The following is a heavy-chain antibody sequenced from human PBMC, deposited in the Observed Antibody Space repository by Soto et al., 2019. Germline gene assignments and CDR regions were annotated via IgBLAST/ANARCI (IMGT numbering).Heavy chain of an antibody. CDR1: GYTFTSYA. D-gene: IGHD6-13*01. CDR2: INAGNGNT. CDR3: ARVEQQLVLLAYYGMDV. J-gene: IGHJ6*02. Sequence: QVQLVQSGAEVKKPGASVKVSCKASGYTFTSYAMHWVRQAPGQRLEWMGWINAGNGNTKYSQKFQGRVTITRDTSASTAYMELSSLRSEDTAVYYWARVEQQLVLLAYYGMDVWGQGTTVTVSS. V-gene: IGHV1-3*01.